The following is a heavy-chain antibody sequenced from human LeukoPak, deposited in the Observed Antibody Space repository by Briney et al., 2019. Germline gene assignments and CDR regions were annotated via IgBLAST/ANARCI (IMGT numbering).Heavy chain of an antibody. CDR1: GGSISSSSYY. CDR3: ARDRSPVNIAAAYFDY. Sequence: NASETLSLTCTVSGGSISSSSYYWGWIRQPPGKGLEWIGSIYYSGSTYYNPSLKSRVTISVDTSKNQFSLKLSSVTAADTAVYYCARDRSPVNIAAAYFDYWGQGTLVTVSS. V-gene: IGHV4-39*07. J-gene: IGHJ4*02. CDR2: IYYSGST. D-gene: IGHD6-13*01.